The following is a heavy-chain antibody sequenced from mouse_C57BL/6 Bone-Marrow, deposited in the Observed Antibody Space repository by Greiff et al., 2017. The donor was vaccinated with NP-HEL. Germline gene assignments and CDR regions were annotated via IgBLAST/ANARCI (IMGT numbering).Heavy chain of an antibody. V-gene: IGHV3-1*01. J-gene: IGHJ3*01. CDR1: GYSITSGYD. CDR3: ARAAYYSNSAWFAY. Sequence: EVKLVESGPGMVKPSQSLSLTCTVTGYSITSGYDWHWIRHFPGNKLEWMGYISYSGSTNYNPSLKSRISITHDTSKNHFFLKLNSVTTEDTATYYCARAAYYSNSAWFAYWGQGTLVTVSA. CDR2: ISYSGST. D-gene: IGHD2-5*01.